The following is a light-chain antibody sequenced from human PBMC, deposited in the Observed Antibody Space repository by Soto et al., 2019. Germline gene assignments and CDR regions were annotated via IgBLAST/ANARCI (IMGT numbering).Light chain of an antibody. Sequence: QPVPTQPPSASGTPGQRVTISCSGSNSNIGSNTVTWYQQLPGTAPIPLIYSNNQRSSGVPDRFSGSRSGTSGSLPISGLKSEDEDEYYCATWDDRLNGYVFRSGTKVTVL. CDR2: SNN. CDR3: ATWDDRLNGYV. V-gene: IGLV1-44*01. J-gene: IGLJ1*01. CDR1: NSNIGSNT.